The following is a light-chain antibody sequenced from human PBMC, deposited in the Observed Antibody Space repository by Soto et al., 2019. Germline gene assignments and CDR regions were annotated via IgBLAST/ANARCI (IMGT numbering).Light chain of an antibody. Sequence: QSALTQPASVSGSPGQSITISCTGTSSDVGSYNLVSWYQQHPGKAPKLMIYEVSKRPSGVSNRFSGSKSGNTASLTISGLQAEDEADYYCSSYAGSSTLGVVFGGGTKLTVL. V-gene: IGLV2-23*02. CDR2: EVS. CDR1: SSDVGSYNL. J-gene: IGLJ2*01. CDR3: SSYAGSSTLGVV.